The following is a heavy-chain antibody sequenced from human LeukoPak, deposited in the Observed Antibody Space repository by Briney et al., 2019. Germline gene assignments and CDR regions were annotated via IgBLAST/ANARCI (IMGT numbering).Heavy chain of an antibody. V-gene: IGHV3-11*01. CDR2: ISSSGSTI. CDR1: GFTLSDYY. CDR3: ARDRKWELPLDY. J-gene: IGHJ4*02. D-gene: IGHD1-26*01. Sequence: GGSLRLSCAASGFTLSDYYMSWIRQAPGKGLEWVSYISSSGSTIYYADSVKGRFTISRDNAKNSLYLQMNSLRAEDTAVYYCARDRKWELPLDYWGQGTLVTVSS.